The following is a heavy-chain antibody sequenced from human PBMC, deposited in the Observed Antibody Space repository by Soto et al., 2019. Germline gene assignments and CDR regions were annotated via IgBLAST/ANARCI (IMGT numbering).Heavy chain of an antibody. J-gene: IGHJ6*02. CDR2: INHGGST. CDR3: AGGRGSSLYTDYYYYGMDV. D-gene: IGHD6-13*01. Sequence: PSLTCAVSAGSFSGYYWCWSRQPPGKGLEWRGEINHGGSTNYNPSLKSRGTISVDTSKKQFSLMLRSVTAAATAVYYCAGGRGSSLYTDYYYYGMDVWGQGTTVTVSS. V-gene: IGHV4-34*01. CDR1: AGSFSGYY.